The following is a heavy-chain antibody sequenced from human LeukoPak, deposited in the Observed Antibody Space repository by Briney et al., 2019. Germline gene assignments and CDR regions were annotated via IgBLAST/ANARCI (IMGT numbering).Heavy chain of an antibody. CDR3: AKDQTIPLRYSSGWYGIY. CDR2: ISGSGGST. J-gene: IGHJ4*02. CDR1: GFTFSSYA. Sequence: GSLRLSCAASGFTFSSYAMSWVRQAPGEELEWVSAISGSGGSTYYADSVKGRFTISRDNSKNTLYLQMNSLRAEDTAVYYCAKDQTIPLRYSSGWYGIYWGQGTLVTVSS. D-gene: IGHD6-19*01. V-gene: IGHV3-23*01.